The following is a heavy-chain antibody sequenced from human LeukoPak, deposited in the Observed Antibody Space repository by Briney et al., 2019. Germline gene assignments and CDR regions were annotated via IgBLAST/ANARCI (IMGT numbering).Heavy chain of an antibody. CDR2: ITGSGGNT. D-gene: IGHD3-9*01. V-gene: IGHV3-23*01. Sequence: QTGGSLRLSCAASGFTFSNYAMSRVRQAPGKGLEWVSAITGSGGNTYYADSVKGRFTISRDNSKNTLYLQMNSLRDEDTAVYYCAKWGDFDVLTGYYVPDFWGQGTLVTVSS. J-gene: IGHJ4*02. CDR1: GFTFSNYA. CDR3: AKWGDFDVLTGYYVPDF.